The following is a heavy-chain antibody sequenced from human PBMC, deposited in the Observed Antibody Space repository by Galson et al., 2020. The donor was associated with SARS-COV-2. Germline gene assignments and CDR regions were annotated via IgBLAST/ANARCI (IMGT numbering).Heavy chain of an antibody. CDR3: ALAYCSASCHLPSHLYVLDV. CDR1: DTSLRDHY. Sequence: SETLSLTCSVSDTSLRDHYLSWIRQPPGKGLEWLGFASYSGGENSKYNPSLKSRVSISLDTSQNQFSLNLTSVSAADAAVYYCALAYCSASCHLPSHLYVLDVWGKGTTVTVSS. CDR2: ASYSGGENS. D-gene: IGHD2-2*01. J-gene: IGHJ6*04. V-gene: IGHV4-59*11.